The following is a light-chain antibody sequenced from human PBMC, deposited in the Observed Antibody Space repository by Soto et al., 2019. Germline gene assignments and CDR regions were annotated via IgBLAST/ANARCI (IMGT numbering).Light chain of an antibody. V-gene: IGKV3-15*01. J-gene: IGKJ1*01. Sequence: EIVMTQSPATLSVSPGERATLSCRASQSVSSNLAWYQQKPGQAPRLLIYGASTRASGIPARFSGTGSGTAATLTISSLQSEDSAVYYCQQYNNWPRTFGQRTKVEIK. CDR1: QSVSSN. CDR2: GAS. CDR3: QQYNNWPRT.